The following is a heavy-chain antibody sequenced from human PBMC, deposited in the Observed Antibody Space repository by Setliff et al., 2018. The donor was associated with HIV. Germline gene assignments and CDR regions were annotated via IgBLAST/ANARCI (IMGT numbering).Heavy chain of an antibody. J-gene: IGHJ4*01. D-gene: IGHD6-13*01. CDR1: GGSISSYY. CDR2: ISAAGTI. Sequence: SETLSLTCTVSGGSISSYYWSWIRQPAGKRLEFIGRISAAGTINYNPSLRSRVTLSVDTSENQFSLTVNSETAADTAMYFCARDEGRATGSWWDQSASWYLDYWG. CDR3: ARDEGRATGSWWDQSASWYLDY. V-gene: IGHV4-4*07.